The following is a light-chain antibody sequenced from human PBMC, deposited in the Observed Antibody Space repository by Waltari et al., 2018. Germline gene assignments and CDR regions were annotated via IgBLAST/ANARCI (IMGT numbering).Light chain of an antibody. CDR3: QQFEDAPRT. Sequence: DIQLTQSPSSLSASVGDRVTITCQASQDITDHLNWYQQKPERAPKLLIFDASTLETGVPSRFSGSGSGTECSRTISILQPEDFATYYGQQFEDAPRTFGQGTRLDIK. J-gene: IGKJ5*01. V-gene: IGKV1-33*01. CDR2: DAS. CDR1: QDITDH.